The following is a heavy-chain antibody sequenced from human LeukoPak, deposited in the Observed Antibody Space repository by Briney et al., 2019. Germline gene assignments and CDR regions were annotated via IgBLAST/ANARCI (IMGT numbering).Heavy chain of an antibody. CDR1: GGTFSSYA. Sequence: ASVKVSCTASGGTFSSYAISWVRQAPGQGLEWMGGIIPIFGTANYAQKFQGRVTITADESTSTAYMELSSLRSEDTAVYYCASGVVAKSGDYYGMDVWGQGTTVTVSS. J-gene: IGHJ6*02. CDR2: IIPIFGTA. D-gene: IGHD5-12*01. CDR3: ASGVVAKSGDYYGMDV. V-gene: IGHV1-69*13.